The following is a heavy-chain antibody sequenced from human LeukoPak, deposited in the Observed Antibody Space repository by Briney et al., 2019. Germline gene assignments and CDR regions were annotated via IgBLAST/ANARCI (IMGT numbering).Heavy chain of an antibody. CDR2: INHSGST. J-gene: IGHJ4*02. D-gene: IGHD6-13*01. CDR3: ASGIDPYSSSPPSLH. V-gene: IGHV4-34*01. CDR1: GGSFSGCY. Sequence: ASETLSLTCAVYGGSFSGCYWSWIRQPPGKGLEWIGEINHSGSTNYNPSLKSRVTISVDTSKNQFSLKLSSVTAADTAVYYCASGIDPYSSSPPSLHWGQGTLVTVSS.